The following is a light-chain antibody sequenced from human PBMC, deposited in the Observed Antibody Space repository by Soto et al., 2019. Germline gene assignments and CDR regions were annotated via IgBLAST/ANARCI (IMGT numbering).Light chain of an antibody. Sequence: QSALTQPPSASGSPGQSVTISCTGTSSDVGGYKYVSWYQQHPGKAPKLMIFEVNKRPSGVPDRFSGSKSGNTASLTVSGLQAEDEADYYCSSYAGINNLGVFGTGKKVTVL. V-gene: IGLV2-8*01. CDR1: SSDVGGYKY. CDR2: EVN. CDR3: SSYAGINNLGV. J-gene: IGLJ1*01.